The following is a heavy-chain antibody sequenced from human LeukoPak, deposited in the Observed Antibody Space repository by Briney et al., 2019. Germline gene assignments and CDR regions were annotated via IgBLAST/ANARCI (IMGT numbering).Heavy chain of an antibody. V-gene: IGHV3-23*01. CDR1: GFTFSSYA. CDR3: VREDLGVDY. J-gene: IGHJ4*02. CDR2: ISCSGGST. Sequence: GGSLRLSCAASGFTFSSYAMSWVRQAPGKGLEWVSAISCSGGSTYYADSVKGRFIISRDTSKNTLYLQMNSLRAEDTAMYYCVREDLGVDYWGQGTLVTVSS. D-gene: IGHD1-26*01.